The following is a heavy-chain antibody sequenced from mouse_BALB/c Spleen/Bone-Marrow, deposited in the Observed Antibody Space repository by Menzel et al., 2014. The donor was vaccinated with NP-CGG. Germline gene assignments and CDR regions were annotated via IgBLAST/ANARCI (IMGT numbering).Heavy chain of an antibody. CDR3: ARGYSNNYAMDY. Sequence: QVQLQQSGAELVRPGVSVKVSCKGSGYTFTDYAMHWVKQSHAERLEWIGVINTYFGDISYNQKFKGKATIAVDKTSSTVYMELARLTAEDSAIYYCARGYSNNYAMDYWGQGTSVTVSS. CDR1: GYTFTDYA. CDR2: INTYFGDI. J-gene: IGHJ4*01. D-gene: IGHD2-5*01. V-gene: IGHV1S137*01.